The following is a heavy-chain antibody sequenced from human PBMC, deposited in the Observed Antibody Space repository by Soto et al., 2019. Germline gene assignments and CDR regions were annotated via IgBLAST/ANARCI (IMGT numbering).Heavy chain of an antibody. V-gene: IGHV4-34*01. J-gene: IGHJ4*02. CDR1: GGSFSGYY. Sequence: SETLSLTCAVYGGSFSGYYWSWIRQPPGKGPEWIGEINHSGSTNYNPSLKGRVTISVDTSKNQFSLKLSSVTAADTAVYYCARGSSYGDLDYWGQGTLVTVSS. CDR3: ARGSSYGDLDY. D-gene: IGHD4-17*01. CDR2: INHSGST.